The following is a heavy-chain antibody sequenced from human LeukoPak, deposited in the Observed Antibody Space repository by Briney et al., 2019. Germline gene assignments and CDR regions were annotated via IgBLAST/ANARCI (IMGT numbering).Heavy chain of an antibody. J-gene: IGHJ4*02. Sequence: PRASVKVSCKASGYIFTSYYMHWVRQAPGQGLEWMGWINPNSGGTNYAQKFQGRVTMTRDTSISTVYMELSRLRSDDTAVYYCAVYSSSWSSEYFDYWGQGTLITVSS. D-gene: IGHD6-13*01. CDR3: AVYSSSWSSEYFDY. CDR2: INPNSGGT. CDR1: GYIFTSYY. V-gene: IGHV1-2*02.